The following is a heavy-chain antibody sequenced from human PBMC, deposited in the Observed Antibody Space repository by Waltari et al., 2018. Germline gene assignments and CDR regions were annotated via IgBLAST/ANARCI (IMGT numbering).Heavy chain of an antibody. D-gene: IGHD5-12*01. J-gene: IGHJ5*02. CDR1: GGAISMISYY. CDR3: ARHWKRNGYRFDP. V-gene: IGHV4-39*01. Sequence: QLQLQESGPGLMKPSETLSLTRTVSGGAISMISYYWGWIRPSPGKGLEWIASIYYTGTTYYNPTLESRVTISGDTSKNQFSLRLSSVTAADTAVYYCARHWKRNGYRFDPWGQGTLVTVS. CDR2: IYYTGTT.